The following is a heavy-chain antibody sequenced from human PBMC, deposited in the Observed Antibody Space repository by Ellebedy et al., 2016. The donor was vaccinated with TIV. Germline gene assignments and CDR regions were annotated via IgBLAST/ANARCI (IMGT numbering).Heavy chain of an antibody. V-gene: IGHV3-66*01. J-gene: IGHJ4*02. CDR3: ARATTDSSSNSDY. Sequence: GESLKISCAASGFTVSSHYMRWVRQPQGKGLEWVPVIYSGGSTYYADPVKGGFTISRDSSKNRLYLQMNSLRAEDTAVYYCARATTDSSSNSDYWGQGTLVTVSS. CDR1: GFTVSSHY. CDR2: IYSGGST. D-gene: IGHD6-19*01.